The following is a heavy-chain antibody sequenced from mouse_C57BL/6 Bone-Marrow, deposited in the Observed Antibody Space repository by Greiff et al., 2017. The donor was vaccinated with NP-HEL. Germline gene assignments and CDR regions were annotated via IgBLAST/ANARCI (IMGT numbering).Heavy chain of an antibody. V-gene: IGHV10-1*01. CDR2: IRSKSNNYAT. J-gene: IGHJ4*01. CDR3: VRQSYYSTLYAMDY. Sequence: EVKLQESGGGLVQPKGSLKLSCAASGFSFNTYAMNWVRQAPGKGLEWVARIRSKSNNYATYYADSVKDRFTISRDDSESMLYLQMNNLKTEDTAMYYCVRQSYYSTLYAMDYWGQGTSVTVSS. D-gene: IGHD2-5*01. CDR1: GFSFNTYA.